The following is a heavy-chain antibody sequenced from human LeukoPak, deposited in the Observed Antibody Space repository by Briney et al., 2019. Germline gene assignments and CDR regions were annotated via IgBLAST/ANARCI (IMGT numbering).Heavy chain of an antibody. CDR1: GGSFSGYY. J-gene: IGHJ5*02. D-gene: IGHD3-3*01. Sequence: SETLSLTCAVYGGSFSGYYWSWIRQPPGKGLEWIGEINHSGSTNYNPSLKSRVTISVDTSKNQFSLKLSSVTAADTAVYYCARSNQSGSFGTFGVVLLNWFDPWGQGTLVTVSS. V-gene: IGHV4-34*01. CDR2: INHSGST. CDR3: ARSNQSGSFGTFGVVLLNWFDP.